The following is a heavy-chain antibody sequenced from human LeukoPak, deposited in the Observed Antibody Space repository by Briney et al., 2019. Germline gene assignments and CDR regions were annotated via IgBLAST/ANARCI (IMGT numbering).Heavy chain of an antibody. D-gene: IGHD2-15*01. CDR1: GLTFSSYV. CDR3: ARGRYCSGGSCSGSYFDY. J-gene: IGHJ4*02. Sequence: QPGGSLRLSCAASGLTFSSYVMSWVRPAPGEGLEWVSSISGSGGSTYYADSVKGRFTISRDNSKNTLYLQMNSLRAEDTALYYCARGRYCSGGSCSGSYFDYWGQGTLVTVSS. CDR2: ISGSGGST. V-gene: IGHV3-23*01.